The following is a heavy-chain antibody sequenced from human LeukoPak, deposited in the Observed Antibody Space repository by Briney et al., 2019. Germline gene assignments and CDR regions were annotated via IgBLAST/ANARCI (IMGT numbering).Heavy chain of an antibody. CDR1: GFTFSSYG. V-gene: IGHV3-23*01. CDR3: ARVGGTGGY. CDR2: ISGSGGST. Sequence: GGSLRLSCAASGFTFSSYGMSWVRQAPGKGLEWVSAISGSGGSTYYADSVKGRFTISRDNAKNSLYLQMNSLRAEDTAVYYCARVGGTGGYWGQGTLVTVSS. J-gene: IGHJ4*02. D-gene: IGHD1-1*01.